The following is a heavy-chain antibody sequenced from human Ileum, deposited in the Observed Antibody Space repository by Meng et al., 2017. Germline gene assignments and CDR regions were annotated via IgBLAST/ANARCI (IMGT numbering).Heavy chain of an antibody. CDR1: GGSISSGGYY. J-gene: IGHJ4*02. V-gene: IGHV4-31*03. CDR2: IYDSGST. CDR3: ARGGTAYFDY. Sequence: QVQLQESVPGRVKPSQTLSLTCTVSGGSISSGGYYWSWIRQHPGKGLEWIGYIYDSGSTYYNPSLKSRIAISGDTSKNQFSLNLSSVTAADTAVYYCARGGTAYFDYWGQGTLVTVSS. D-gene: IGHD1-1*01.